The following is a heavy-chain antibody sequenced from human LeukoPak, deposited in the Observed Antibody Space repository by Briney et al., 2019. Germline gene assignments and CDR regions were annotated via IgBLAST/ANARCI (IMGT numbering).Heavy chain of an antibody. CDR3: AKGGTVLFDY. V-gene: IGHV3-74*01. J-gene: IGHJ4*02. D-gene: IGHD3-16*01. Sequence: GGSMRLSCAASGFTLSSYWMHWVRQAPGKGLVWVSRINNDGSSTSYADSVKGRFTISRDNAKNTLYLQMNSLRDEDTAVYYCAKGGTVLFDYWGQGTLVTVSS. CDR1: GFTLSSYW. CDR2: INNDGSST.